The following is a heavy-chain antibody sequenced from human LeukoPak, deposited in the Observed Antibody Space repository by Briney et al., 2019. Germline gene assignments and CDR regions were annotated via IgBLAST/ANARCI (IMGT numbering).Heavy chain of an antibody. V-gene: IGHV3-64*01. D-gene: IGHD1-26*01. CDR1: GFTVRSYG. CDR2: ISANGGST. CDR3: AREGRNDAFDI. J-gene: IGHJ3*02. Sequence: QPGGSLRLSCAASGFTVRSYGIHWVRPAPGKGLEYVSAISANGGSTYYANSVKGRFTISRDTYKNTLYLQMGSLRAEDMAVYYCAREGRNDAFDIWGQGTMVTVSS.